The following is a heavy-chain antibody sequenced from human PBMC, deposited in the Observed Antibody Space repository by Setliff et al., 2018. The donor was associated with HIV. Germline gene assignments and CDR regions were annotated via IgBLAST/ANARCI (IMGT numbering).Heavy chain of an antibody. D-gene: IGHD3-22*01. Sequence: PGGSLRLSCAASGFTLSNYAMSWVRQAPGKGLEWVSGISGSGGYSYYADSVQGRFTISSDNSKNMLYLQMNSLRAEDTAVYYCAKASRGEYYGNSGFFVTYFDYWGQGKLVTVSS. CDR2: ISGSGGYS. V-gene: IGHV3-23*01. CDR1: GFTLSNYA. CDR3: AKASRGEYYGNSGFFVTYFDY. J-gene: IGHJ4*02.